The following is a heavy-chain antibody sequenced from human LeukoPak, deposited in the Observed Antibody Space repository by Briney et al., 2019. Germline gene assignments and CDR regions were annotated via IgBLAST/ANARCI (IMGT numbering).Heavy chain of an antibody. CDR1: GFPINGNW. D-gene: IGHD5-12*01. CDR3: ATERGYSGFFDY. Sequence: GGSLRLSCVASGFPINGNWMHWVRQTPNKGLVWVSRMNSDGSNIHYADSVKGRFTISRDDSKNTLSLQMDSLRAEDTAMYYCATERGYSGFFDYWGQGTLVTVSS. J-gene: IGHJ4*02. CDR2: MNSDGSNI. V-gene: IGHV3-74*01.